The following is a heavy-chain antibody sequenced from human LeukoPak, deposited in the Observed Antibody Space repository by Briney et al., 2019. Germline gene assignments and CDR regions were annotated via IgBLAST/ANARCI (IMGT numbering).Heavy chain of an antibody. V-gene: IGHV4-59*07. J-gene: IGHJ3*02. D-gene: IGHD3-22*01. CDR2: IYYSESN. CDR3: ARVRRYDSSGDDAFDI. Sequence: PSDTLSLTCTVCGVSIRSYYWSCIRQPTGKGLEWRGYIYYSESNHYNPPLKSRVTISVDTSKNQFSLKLSSVTAADTAVYYCARVRRYDSSGDDAFDIWGEGKMVTVSS. CDR1: GVSIRSYY.